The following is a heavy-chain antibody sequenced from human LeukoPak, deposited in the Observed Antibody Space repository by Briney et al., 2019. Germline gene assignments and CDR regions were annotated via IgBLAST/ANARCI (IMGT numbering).Heavy chain of an antibody. CDR1: GGSFSGYY. CDR2: INHSGGT. Sequence: SETLSLTCAVYGGSFSGYYWSWIRQPPGKGLEWIGEINHSGGTNYNPSLKSRVTISVDTSKNQFSLKLSSVTAADTAVYYCARSRGDSSGYYYFDYWGQGTLVTVSS. V-gene: IGHV4-34*01. D-gene: IGHD3-22*01. J-gene: IGHJ4*02. CDR3: ARSRGDSSGYYYFDY.